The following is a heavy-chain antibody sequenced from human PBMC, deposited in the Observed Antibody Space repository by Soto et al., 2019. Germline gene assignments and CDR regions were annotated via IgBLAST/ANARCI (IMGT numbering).Heavy chain of an antibody. CDR3: AAAWKTGSFRPGHDGFDV. CDR2: ISPDSGAT. V-gene: IGHV1-2*02. Sequence: QGQLVQSGAEVQKPGASVKVSCKASGYTFSDYNIHWVRQAPGQGLEGMGRISPDSGATQSAQKFQGTVTMTRDTSISTVYMDLSGLTSDDAAVYYCAAAWKTGSFRPGHDGFDVWGQGTMVSVSS. D-gene: IGHD1-1*01. CDR1: GYTFSDYN. J-gene: IGHJ3*01.